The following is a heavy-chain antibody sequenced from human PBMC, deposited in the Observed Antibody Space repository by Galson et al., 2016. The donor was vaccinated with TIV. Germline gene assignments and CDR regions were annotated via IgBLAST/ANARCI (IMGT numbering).Heavy chain of an antibody. Sequence: SVKVSCKASGGTFINHAFTWVRQAPGQGLEWMGGIIPILGIINYAQKFQGRVTISADKSTDTVYMELPSLRSDDPAVYFCARRSQLKVAAGFDFWGQGTLVTVSS. D-gene: IGHD6-13*01. CDR2: IIPILGII. J-gene: IGHJ4*02. V-gene: IGHV1-69*10. CDR1: GGTFINHA. CDR3: ARRSQLKVAAGFDF.